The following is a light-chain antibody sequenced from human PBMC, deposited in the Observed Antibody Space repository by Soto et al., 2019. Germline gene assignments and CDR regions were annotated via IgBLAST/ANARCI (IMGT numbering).Light chain of an antibody. Sequence: DIQMTQSPSSVSASVGDRVTITCRASRDINTWLAWYQQKPGKAPKLLISAASSLHSGVPSRFSGSGSGTDFTLTISSLQPEDFATYYCQEANTVPFTFGPGTKVDIK. CDR1: RDINTW. J-gene: IGKJ3*01. CDR3: QEANTVPFT. V-gene: IGKV1-12*01. CDR2: AAS.